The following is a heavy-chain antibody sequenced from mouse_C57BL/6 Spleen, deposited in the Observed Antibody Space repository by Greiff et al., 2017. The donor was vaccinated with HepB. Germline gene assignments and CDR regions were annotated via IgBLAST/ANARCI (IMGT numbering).Heavy chain of an antibody. CDR3: ARRAYSNGYFDV. Sequence: EVMLVESGGGLVKPGGSLKLSCAASGFTFSSYTMSWVRQTPEKRLEWVATISGGGGNTYYPDSVKGRFTISRDNAKNTLYLQMSSLRSEDTALYYCARRAYSNGYFDVWGTGTTVTVSS. CDR2: ISGGGGNT. V-gene: IGHV5-9*01. CDR1: GFTFSSYT. J-gene: IGHJ1*03. D-gene: IGHD2-5*01.